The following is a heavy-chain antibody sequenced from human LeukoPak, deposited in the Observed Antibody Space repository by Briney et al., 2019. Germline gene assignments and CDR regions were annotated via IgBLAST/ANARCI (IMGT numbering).Heavy chain of an antibody. V-gene: IGHV4-4*07. D-gene: IGHD6-13*01. CDR3: ARGIADPYSFDS. J-gene: IGHJ4*02. CDR1: AGSIGTYY. Sequence: PSETLSLTCTVSAGSIGTYYWNWIRQPAGKELEWIGRIYTSGITNYNPSLKSRVTMSVDASKNQFSLKLSSVTAADTAVYYCARGIADPYSFDSWGQGTLVTVSS. CDR2: IYTSGIT.